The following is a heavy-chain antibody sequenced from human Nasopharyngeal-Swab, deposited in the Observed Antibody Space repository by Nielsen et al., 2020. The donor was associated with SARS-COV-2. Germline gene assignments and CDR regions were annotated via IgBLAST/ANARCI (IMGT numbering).Heavy chain of an antibody. CDR3: ARAPIVVVITAFDY. J-gene: IGHJ4*02. Sequence: SETLSLTCTVSGGSISSGGYYWSWIRQHPGKGLEWIGYIYYSGSTHYNPSLKSRVTISVDTSKNQFSLKLSSVTAADTAVYYCARAPIVVVITAFDYWGQGTLVTVSS. D-gene: IGHD3-22*01. V-gene: IGHV4-31*03. CDR1: GGSISSGGYY. CDR2: IYYSGST.